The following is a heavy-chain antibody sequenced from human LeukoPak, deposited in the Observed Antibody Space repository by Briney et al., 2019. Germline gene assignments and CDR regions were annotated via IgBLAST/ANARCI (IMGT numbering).Heavy chain of an antibody. Sequence: SVKVSCKASGYTFTSYDINWVRQATGPRLEWMGWMNPNSGNSGYAQKLQGRVTMTRNTSLSTAYMLPSSLRSEDAAVYYCARGSRIAARRYWFDPWGQGTLVTVSS. V-gene: IGHV1-8*01. CDR1: GYTFTSYD. J-gene: IGHJ5*02. CDR2: MNPNSGNS. CDR3: ARGSRIAARRYWFDP. D-gene: IGHD6-6*01.